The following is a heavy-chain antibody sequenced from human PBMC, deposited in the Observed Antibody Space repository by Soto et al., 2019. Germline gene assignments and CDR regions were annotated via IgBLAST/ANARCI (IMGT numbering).Heavy chain of an antibody. D-gene: IGHD3-10*01. Sequence: SETLSLTCTVSGASISSSSYYWGWIRQPPGKGLEWIGSIYYTGSTYYNPSLKSRVTISVDTSKNQFSLKLSSVTAADTAVYYCARAQGSGFLVSWGQGTLVTVSS. J-gene: IGHJ4*02. CDR2: IYYTGST. CDR1: GASISSSSYY. CDR3: ARAQGSGFLVS. V-gene: IGHV4-39*01.